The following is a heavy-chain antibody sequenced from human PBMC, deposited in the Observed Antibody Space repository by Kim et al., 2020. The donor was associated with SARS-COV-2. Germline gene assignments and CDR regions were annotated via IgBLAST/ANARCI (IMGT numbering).Heavy chain of an antibody. V-gene: IGHV3-21*01. J-gene: IGHJ6*02. D-gene: IGHD6-13*01. CDR3: ARGLSSSWRYYYYYYGMDV. CDR1: GFTFSSYS. CDR2: ISSSSSYI. Sequence: GGSLRLSCAASGFTFSSYSMNWVRQAPGKGLEWVSSISSSSSYIYYADSVKGRFTISRDNAKNSLYLQMNSLRAEDTAVYYCARGLSSSWRYYYYYYGMDVWGQGTTVTVSS.